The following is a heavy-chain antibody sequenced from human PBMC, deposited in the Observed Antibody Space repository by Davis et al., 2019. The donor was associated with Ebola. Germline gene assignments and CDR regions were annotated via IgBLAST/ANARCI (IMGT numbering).Heavy chain of an antibody. Sequence: MPSETLSLTCTVSGGSISSSSYYWGWIRQPPGKGLEWIGSIYYSGSTNYNPSLKSRVTISVDTSKNQFSLKLSSVTAADTAVYYCARLGSGPLVAATPFDYWGQGTLVTVSS. CDR1: GGSISSSSYY. J-gene: IGHJ4*02. V-gene: IGHV4-39*07. D-gene: IGHD2-15*01. CDR3: ARLGSGPLVAATPFDY. CDR2: IYYSGST.